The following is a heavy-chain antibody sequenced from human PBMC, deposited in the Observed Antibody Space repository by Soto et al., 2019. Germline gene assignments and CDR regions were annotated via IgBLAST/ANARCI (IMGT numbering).Heavy chain of an antibody. V-gene: IGHV4-31*03. Sequence: SETLSLTCTVSGGSISSGGYYWSWIRQHPGKGLEWIGYIYYSGSTYYNPSLKSRVTISLDPSKNQFSLKLSCVTAEDTAVYSCATAGAMIGNYYYYGMDVWGNGTTVTLSS. J-gene: IGHJ6*04. CDR3: ATAGAMIGNYYYYGMDV. CDR1: GGSISSGGYY. D-gene: IGHD3-22*01. CDR2: IYYSGST.